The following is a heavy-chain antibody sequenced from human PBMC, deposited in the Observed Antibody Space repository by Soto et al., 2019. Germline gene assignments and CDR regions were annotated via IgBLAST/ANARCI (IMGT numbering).Heavy chain of an antibody. CDR3: ARVESAIAAAGTSPDYYYGMDV. D-gene: IGHD6-13*01. CDR2: ISAYNGNT. J-gene: IGHJ6*02. CDR1: GYTFTSYG. V-gene: IGHV1-18*01. Sequence: GASVKVSCKASGYTFTSYGISWVRQAPGQGLEWMGWISAYNGNTNYAQKLQGRVTMTTDTSTSTAYMELRSLRSDDTAVYYCARVESAIAAAGTSPDYYYGMDVWGQGTTVTVSS.